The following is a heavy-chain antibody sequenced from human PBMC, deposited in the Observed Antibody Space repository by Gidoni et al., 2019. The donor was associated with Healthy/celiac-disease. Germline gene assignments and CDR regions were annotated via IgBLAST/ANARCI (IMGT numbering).Heavy chain of an antibody. D-gene: IGHD1-26*01. Sequence: EVQLVESGGGLFQPGGSIRLSCAASGFTFSSYWMSWVRQAPGKGLEWVANIKQDGSEKYYVDSVKGRFTISRDNAKNSLYLQMNSLRAEDTAVYYCARGLWELGADAFDIWGQGTMVTVFS. CDR1: GFTFSSYW. V-gene: IGHV3-7*03. J-gene: IGHJ3*02. CDR3: ARGLWELGADAFDI. CDR2: IKQDGSEK.